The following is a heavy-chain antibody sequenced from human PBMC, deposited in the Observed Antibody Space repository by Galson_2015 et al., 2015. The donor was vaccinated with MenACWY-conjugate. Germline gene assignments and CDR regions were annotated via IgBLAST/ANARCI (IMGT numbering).Heavy chain of an antibody. J-gene: IGHJ6*02. V-gene: IGHV5-51*01. CDR1: GYSFTTYW. D-gene: IGHD1-26*01. CDR3: ARHPPGGRGMDV. Sequence: QSGAEVKEPGESLQISCMGSGYSFTTYWIAWVRQMPGKGLEWMGLISPGDSYTRYNPAFQGQVTISADKSISTAYLQWNSLQASDTAMYYCARHPPGGRGMDVWGQGTTVTVSS. CDR2: ISPGDSYT.